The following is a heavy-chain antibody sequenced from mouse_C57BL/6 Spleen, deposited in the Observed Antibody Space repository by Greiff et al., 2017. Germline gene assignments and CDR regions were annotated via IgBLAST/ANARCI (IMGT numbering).Heavy chain of an antibody. J-gene: IGHJ1*03. CDR1: GYSITSGYY. D-gene: IGHD1-1*01. CDR2: ISYDGSN. CDR3: ARGGSSYWYFDV. V-gene: IGHV3-6*01. Sequence: EVQLQESGPGLVKPSQSLSLTCSVTGYSITSGYYWNWIRQFPGNKLEWMGYISYDGSNNYNPSLKNRISITRDTSKNQFFLKLNSVTTEDTATYYCARGGSSYWYFDVWGTGTTVTGSS.